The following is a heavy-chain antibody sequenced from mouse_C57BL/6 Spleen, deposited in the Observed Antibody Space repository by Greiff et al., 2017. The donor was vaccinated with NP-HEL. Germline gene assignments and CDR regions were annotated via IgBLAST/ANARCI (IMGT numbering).Heavy chain of an antibody. CDR1: GYTFTSYW. J-gene: IGHJ2*01. V-gene: IGHV1-69*01. Sequence: QVQLQQSGAELVMPGASVKLSCKASGYTFTSYWMHWVKQRPGQGLEWIGEIDPSDSYTNYNQKFKGKSTLTVDKSSSTAYMQLSSLTSEDSAVYYCARGYSSGYLDYWGQGTTLTVSS. CDR2: IDPSDSYT. CDR3: ARGYSSGYLDY. D-gene: IGHD3-2*02.